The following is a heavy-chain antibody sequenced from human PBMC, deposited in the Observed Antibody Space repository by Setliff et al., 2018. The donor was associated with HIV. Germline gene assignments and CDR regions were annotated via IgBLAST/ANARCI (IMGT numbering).Heavy chain of an antibody. D-gene: IGHD6-19*01. Sequence: TLSLTCAVYGGSFSGYYRSWIRQPPGKGLEWIGEVTHSGRTNYNPSLESRVTTSVDTSKKQFSLRLTSVTAADTAVYYCARGVRDNSGWSSYYFDYWGQGTLVTVSS. CDR3: ARGVRDNSGWSSYYFDY. CDR2: VTHSGRT. CDR1: GGSFSGYY. J-gene: IGHJ4*02. V-gene: IGHV4-34*01.